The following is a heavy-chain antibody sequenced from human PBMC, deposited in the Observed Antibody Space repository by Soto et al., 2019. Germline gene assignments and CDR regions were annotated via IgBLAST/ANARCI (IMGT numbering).Heavy chain of an antibody. CDR1: GFTFSSYW. CDR3: NSNFDY. V-gene: IGHV3-74*01. CDR2: INNDGGST. D-gene: IGHD4-4*01. J-gene: IGHJ4*02. Sequence: PGGSLRLSCAASGFTFSSYWMHWVRQAPGKGLVWVSHINNDGGSTNYADSVKGRFTISRDNAKNTLYLQMNSLRAEDTAVYYCNSNFDYWGQGTLVTVSS.